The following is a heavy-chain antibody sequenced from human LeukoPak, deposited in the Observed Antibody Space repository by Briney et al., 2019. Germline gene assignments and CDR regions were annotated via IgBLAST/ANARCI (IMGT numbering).Heavy chain of an antibody. CDR3: ARGTKPLWFGESYYYYMDV. CDR1: GGSISSYY. CDR2: IYYSGST. V-gene: IGHV4-59*01. D-gene: IGHD3-10*01. J-gene: IGHJ6*03. Sequence: SPSETLSLTCTVSGGSISSYYWSWIRQPPGKGLEWIGYIYYSGSTNYNPSLKSRVTISVDTSKNQFSLKLSSVTAADTAVYYCARGTKPLWFGESYYYYMDVWGKGTTVTVSS.